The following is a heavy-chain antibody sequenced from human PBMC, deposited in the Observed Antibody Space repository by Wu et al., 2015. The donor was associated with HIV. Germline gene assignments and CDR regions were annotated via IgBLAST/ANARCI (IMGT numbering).Heavy chain of an antibody. D-gene: IGHD2-2*01. J-gene: IGHJ4*02. CDR1: GYTFTGYY. V-gene: IGHV1-2*02. CDR2: INPNSGGT. Sequence: QVQLVQSGAEVKKPGASVKVSCKASGYTFTGYYMHWVRQAPGQGLEWMGWINPNSGGTNYAQKFQGRVTMTRDTSISTAYMELSRLRSDDTAVYYCAREPYCSSTSCYGPVDYWGQGTLVTVSS. CDR3: AREPYCSSTSCYGPVDY.